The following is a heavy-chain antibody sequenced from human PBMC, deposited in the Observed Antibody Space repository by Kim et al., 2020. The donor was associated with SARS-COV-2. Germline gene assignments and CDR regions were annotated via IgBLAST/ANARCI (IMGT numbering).Heavy chain of an antibody. CDR3: ARQPVYYSGMDV. CDR1: GFTFSSYG. V-gene: IGHV3-30*03. Sequence: GGSLRLSCAASGFTFSSYGMHWVRQAPGKGLEWVAVISYDGSNKYYVDSVKGRFTISRDNSKNTLYLQMNSLRAEDTAVYYCARQPVYYSGMDVWGQGTPVTVSS. J-gene: IGHJ6*02. CDR2: ISYDGSNK.